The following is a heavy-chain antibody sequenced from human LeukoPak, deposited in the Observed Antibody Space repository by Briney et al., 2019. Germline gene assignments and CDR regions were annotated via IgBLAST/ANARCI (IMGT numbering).Heavy chain of an antibody. CDR1: GGSISSGSYY. Sequence: SETLSLTCTVSGGSISSGSYYWSWIRQPAGTGLEWIGRIYTSGSTNYNPSLKSRVTISVNTSKNQFSLKLSSVTAADTAVYYCARDYYDSSCYYLGYWGQGTLVTVSS. J-gene: IGHJ4*02. CDR3: ARDYYDSSCYYLGY. D-gene: IGHD3-22*01. CDR2: IYTSGST. V-gene: IGHV4-61*02.